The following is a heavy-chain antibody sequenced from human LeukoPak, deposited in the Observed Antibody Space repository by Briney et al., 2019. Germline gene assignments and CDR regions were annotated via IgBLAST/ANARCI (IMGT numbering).Heavy chain of an antibody. V-gene: IGHV3-23*01. CDR3: ARDGDTTSKVDY. D-gene: IGHD4-11*01. CDR1: GFTFSSYA. CDR2: ISESGANT. J-gene: IGHJ4*02. Sequence: GGSLRLSCAASGFTFSSYAMSWVRQAPGKGLEWVSTISESGANTHYAASVKGRFTISRDNAKNSLYLQMNSLRVEDTAVYYCARDGDTTSKVDYLGQGTLVTVSS.